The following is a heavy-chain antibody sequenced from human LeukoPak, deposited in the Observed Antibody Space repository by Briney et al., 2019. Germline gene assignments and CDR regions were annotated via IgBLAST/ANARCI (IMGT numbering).Heavy chain of an antibody. CDR2: ISSSGGST. D-gene: IGHD5-18*01. CDR1: GYTFTSQY. V-gene: IGHV1-46*01. CDR3: ARERYSYGQRSFDY. J-gene: IGHJ4*02. Sequence: GASVKVSCKASGYTFTSQYVHWVRQAPGQGLEWLGIISSSGGSTKYAQKFRGRVTMTRDTSISTAYMELSRLRSDDTAVYYCARERYSYGQRSFDYWDQGTLVTVSS.